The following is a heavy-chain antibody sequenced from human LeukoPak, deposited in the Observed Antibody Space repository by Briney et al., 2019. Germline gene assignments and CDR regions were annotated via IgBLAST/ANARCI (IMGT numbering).Heavy chain of an antibody. D-gene: IGHD3-10*01. CDR3: AASHMVRGVIIKDY. Sequence: GGPLRLSCAASGFTFSAYYMSWFRQAPGKGLEGVSYISSSGSTIYYADSVKGRFTISRDNAKNSLYLQMNSLRAEDTAVYYCAASHMVRGVIIKDYWGQGTLVTVSS. V-gene: IGHV3-11*01. CDR1: GFTFSAYY. CDR2: ISSSGSTI. J-gene: IGHJ4*02.